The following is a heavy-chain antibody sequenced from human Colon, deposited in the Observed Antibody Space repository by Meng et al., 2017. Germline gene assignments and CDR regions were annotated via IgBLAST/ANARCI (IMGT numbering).Heavy chain of an antibody. D-gene: IGHD6-19*01. Sequence: EVQLVVSGGVVVLPGGSLRLSCAASGFNFDRYTMHWVLQPPGKCLEWVALINARDAISFVDAVRGRFTISRENSKNSLYLQMNSLRPEDTAVYYCAKEHHTGWPTFDSWGRGTLVTVSS. CDR2: INARDAI. J-gene: IGHJ4*02. CDR3: AKEHHTGWPTFDS. CDR1: GFNFDRYT. V-gene: IGHV3-43*01.